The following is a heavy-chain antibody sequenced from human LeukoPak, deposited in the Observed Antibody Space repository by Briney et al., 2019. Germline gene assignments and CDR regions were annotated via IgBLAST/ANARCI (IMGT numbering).Heavy chain of an antibody. CDR2: INHSGSI. J-gene: IGHJ5*02. V-gene: IGHV4-34*01. CDR1: GGSFSGYY. Sequence: PSETLSLTCAVYGGSFSGYYWSWIRQPPGKGLEWIGEINHSGSINYNPSLKSRVTISADMSKNQFSLKLSSVTAADTAVYYCARGLTVLLWFGEIQNWFDPWGQGTLVTVSS. D-gene: IGHD3-10*01. CDR3: ARGLTVLLWFGEIQNWFDP.